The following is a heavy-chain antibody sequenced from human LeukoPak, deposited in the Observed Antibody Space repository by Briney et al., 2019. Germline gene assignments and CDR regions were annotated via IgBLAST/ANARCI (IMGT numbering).Heavy chain of an antibody. Sequence: PGGSLRLSCAASGFTFSSYGMHWVRQAPGKGLEWVAFIRYDGSNKYYADSVKGRFTISRDNSKNTLYLQTNSLRAEDTAVYYCAKDFAKLPPRADWFDPWGQGTLVTVSS. V-gene: IGHV3-30*02. D-gene: IGHD1-7*01. CDR2: IRYDGSNK. J-gene: IGHJ5*02. CDR3: AKDFAKLPPRADWFDP. CDR1: GFTFSSYG.